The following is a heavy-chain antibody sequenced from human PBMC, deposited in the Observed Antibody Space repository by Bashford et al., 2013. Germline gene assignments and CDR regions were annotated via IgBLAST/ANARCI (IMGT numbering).Heavy chain of an antibody. V-gene: IGHV4-59*12. D-gene: IGHD3-3*01. CDR1: GGSISSYY. CDR2: IYYSGTT. J-gene: IGHJ6*02. CDR3: ARGRFLGV. Sequence: SETLSLTCSVSGGSISSYYWSWFRQPPGKGLEWIGYIYYSGTTNHNPSLKSRVTISIDTSKNQFSLKLSSVTAADTAVYYCARGRFLGVWGQGTTVTVSS.